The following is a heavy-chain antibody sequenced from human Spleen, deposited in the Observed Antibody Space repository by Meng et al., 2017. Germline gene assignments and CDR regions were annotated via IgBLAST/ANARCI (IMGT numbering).Heavy chain of an antibody. J-gene: IGHJ4*02. CDR2: IYDSGST. CDR1: GGSIISYSYY. V-gene: IGHV4-39*07. D-gene: IGHD2-15*01. Sequence: SGTLSLTCTVSGGSIISYSYYWGWIRQPPGKGLEWIGTIYDSGSTYYTLSLKSRVAISVDTSKNQFSLWLSSVTAADTAVYYCARAGYCSGGSCYSGTFDYWGQGTLVTVSS. CDR3: ARAGYCSGGSCYSGTFDY.